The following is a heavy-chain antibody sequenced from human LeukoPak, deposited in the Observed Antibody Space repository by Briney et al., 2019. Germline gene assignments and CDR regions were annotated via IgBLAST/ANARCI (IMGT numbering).Heavy chain of an antibody. CDR1: GGSFSGYY. CDR2: INPSGRI. D-gene: IGHD3-22*01. Sequence: SETLSLTCAAYGGSFSGYYWTWIRQAPGKGLEWIGEINPSGRISYNPSLKSRLTISVDASKNQFSLNLRSLTAADTAVYYCARGRQGVSMIVVVMTAVSYYLDVSDKGTTVTVS. CDR3: ARGRQGVSMIVVVMTAVSYYLDV. V-gene: IGHV4-34*01. J-gene: IGHJ6*03.